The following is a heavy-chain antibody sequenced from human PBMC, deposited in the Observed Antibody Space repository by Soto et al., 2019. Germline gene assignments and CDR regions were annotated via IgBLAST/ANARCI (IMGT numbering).Heavy chain of an antibody. D-gene: IGHD3-22*01. CDR1: GGSISSGGYY. J-gene: IGHJ4*02. CDR3: ARVGRYYDSGVWGGYFEY. CDR2: IYYSGST. Sequence: SETLSLTCTVSGGSISSGGYYWSWIRQHPGKGLEWIGYIYYSGSTYYNPSLKSRVTISIDRSKNQFSLKLSSVTAADTAVYYCARVGRYYDSGVWGGYFEYWGQGTLVTVSS. V-gene: IGHV4-31*03.